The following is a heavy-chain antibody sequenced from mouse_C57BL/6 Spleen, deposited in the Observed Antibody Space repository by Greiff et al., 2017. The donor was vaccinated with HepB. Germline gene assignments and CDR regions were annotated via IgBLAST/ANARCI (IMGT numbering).Heavy chain of an antibody. CDR3: ARGIYDGYPYWYFDV. V-gene: IGHV5-4*03. Sequence: DVKLVESGGGLVKPGGSLKLSCAASGFTFSSYAMSWVRQTPEKRLEWVATISDGGSYTYYPDNVKGRFTISRDNAKNNLYLQMSHLKSEDTAMYYCARGIYDGYPYWYFDVWGTGTTVTVSS. J-gene: IGHJ1*03. CDR2: ISDGGSYT. CDR1: GFTFSSYA. D-gene: IGHD2-3*01.